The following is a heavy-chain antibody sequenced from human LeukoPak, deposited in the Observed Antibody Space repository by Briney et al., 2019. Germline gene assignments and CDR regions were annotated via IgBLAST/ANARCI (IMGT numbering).Heavy chain of an antibody. J-gene: IGHJ3*02. D-gene: IGHD4-17*01. V-gene: IGHV4-34*01. Sequence: KPSETLSLTCAVYGGSFSGYYWSWIRQPPGKGLEWIGEINHSGSTNYNPSLKSRVTISVDTSKNQFSLKLSSVTAADTAVYYCARISSTLRAEDAFDIWGQGTMVTVSS. CDR3: ARISSTLRAEDAFDI. CDR1: GGSFSGYY. CDR2: INHSGST.